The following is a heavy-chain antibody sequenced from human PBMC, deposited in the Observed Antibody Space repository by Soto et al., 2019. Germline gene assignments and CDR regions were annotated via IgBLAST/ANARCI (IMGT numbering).Heavy chain of an antibody. D-gene: IGHD6-19*01. CDR3: AKEHAYSSGWDEFDY. Sequence: SETLSLTCTVSGGSVSSNGYSWGWIRQSPGKGLEWIGTIYSSEDTHYNPSLLSRVTISVDTSMSEFSLRLRSVTAADTAVYYCAKEHAYSSGWDEFDYWGQGTLLTVSS. CDR2: IYSSEDT. V-gene: IGHV4-39*02. J-gene: IGHJ4*02. CDR1: GGSVSSNGYS.